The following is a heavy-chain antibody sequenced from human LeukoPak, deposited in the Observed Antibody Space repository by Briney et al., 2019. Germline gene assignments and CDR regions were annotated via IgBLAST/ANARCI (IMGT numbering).Heavy chain of an antibody. V-gene: IGHV3-30*04. CDR2: ISYDGSNK. J-gene: IGHJ4*02. D-gene: IGHD3-10*01. Sequence: GRSLRLSCAASGFTFSSYAMHWVRQAPGKGLEWVAVISYDGSNKYYADSVKGRFTISRDNSKNTLYLQMNSLRAEDTAVYYCANAWFGELFYPEYWGQGTLVTVSS. CDR1: GFTFSSYA. CDR3: ANAWFGELFYPEY.